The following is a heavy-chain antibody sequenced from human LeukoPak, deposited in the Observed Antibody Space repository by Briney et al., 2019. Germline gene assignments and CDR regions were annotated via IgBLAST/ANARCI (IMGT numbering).Heavy chain of an antibody. V-gene: IGHV3-7*01. CDR1: GLAFKKYW. CDR3: ASTFPYCGDGSCAL. Sequence: GGSLRLSCLGTGLAFKKYWVTWVRQARGRGLECVANIHHEGCDKHYVDAVRGRFTISRDNAQNSLYLQLDNLRADDTAVYCCASTFPYCGDGSCALGGQGTLVIVSS. CDR2: IHHEGCDK. D-gene: IGHD2-15*01. J-gene: IGHJ1*01.